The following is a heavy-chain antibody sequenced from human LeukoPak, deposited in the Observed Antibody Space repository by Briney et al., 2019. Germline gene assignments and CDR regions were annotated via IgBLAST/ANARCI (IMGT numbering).Heavy chain of an antibody. Sequence: ASVKVSRKASGYTFTNYDINWVRQATGQGLEWMGWMNPNSGNTGYAQKFQGRVTMTRNTSISTAYMELSSLRSEDAAVYYCARSKDIVVVTATRNWFDPWGQGTLVTVSS. J-gene: IGHJ5*02. CDR2: MNPNSGNT. CDR1: GYTFTNYD. V-gene: IGHV1-8*01. D-gene: IGHD2-21*02. CDR3: ARSKDIVVVTATRNWFDP.